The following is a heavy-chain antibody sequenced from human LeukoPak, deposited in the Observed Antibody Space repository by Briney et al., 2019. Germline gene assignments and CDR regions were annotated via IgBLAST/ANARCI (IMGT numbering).Heavy chain of an antibody. J-gene: IGHJ6*02. V-gene: IGHV1-2*02. CDR1: GYTFTGYY. D-gene: IGHD3-10*01. CDR3: ATKTYYYGSGNPRSGMDV. CDR2: INPNSGGT. Sequence: GASVKVSCKASGYTFTGYYMHWVRQAPGQGLEWMGWINPNSGGTNYAQKFQGRVTMTTDTSTSTAYMELRSLRSDDTAVYYCATKTYYYGSGNPRSGMDVWGQGTTVTVSS.